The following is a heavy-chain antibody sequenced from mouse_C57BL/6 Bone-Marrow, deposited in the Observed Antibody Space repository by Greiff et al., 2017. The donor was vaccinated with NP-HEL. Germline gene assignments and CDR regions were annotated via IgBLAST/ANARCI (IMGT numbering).Heavy chain of an antibody. J-gene: IGHJ4*01. CDR1: GYTFTSYW. CDR3: ARSFITTAQGAMDY. CDR2: IDPNSGGT. Sequence: VQLQQSGAELVKPGASVKLSCKASGYTFTSYWMHWVKQRPGRGLEWIGRIDPNSGGTKYNEKFKSKATLTVDKPSSTAYMQLSSLTSEDSAVYYCARSFITTAQGAMDYWGQGTSVTVSS. V-gene: IGHV1-72*01. D-gene: IGHD1-1*01.